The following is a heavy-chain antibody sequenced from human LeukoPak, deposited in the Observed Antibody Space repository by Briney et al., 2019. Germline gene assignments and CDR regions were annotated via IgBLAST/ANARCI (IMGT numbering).Heavy chain of an antibody. CDR2: IGPTGSDR. CDR1: GLTFSTSG. J-gene: IGHJ4*02. V-gene: IGHV3-21*06. CDR3: ATETNGRHYDY. D-gene: IGHD1-14*01. Sequence: GGSLRHSCTASGLTFSTSGFNWVRQAPGKGLEWVASIGPTGSDRYHADSIKGRFTISRDNANNFLYLQMNSLRAEDTAVYYCATETNGRHYDYWGQGNLLTVSS.